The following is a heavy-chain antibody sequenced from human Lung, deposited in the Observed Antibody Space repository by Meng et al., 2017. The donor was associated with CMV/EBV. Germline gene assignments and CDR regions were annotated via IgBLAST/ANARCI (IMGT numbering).Heavy chain of an antibody. CDR3: AKDIVSTINAGAFDV. V-gene: IGHV3-33*06. CDR1: GFAFSSYG. CDR2: IWYDGSNK. D-gene: IGHD5/OR15-5a*01. Sequence: GESLKISCTASGFAFSSYGMHWVRQAPGKGLEWVAVIWYDGSNKYFADSVKGRFTVSRDNSRNMLYLHMNRLRADDTAVYYCAKDIVSTINAGAFDVWGQETMVTVSS. J-gene: IGHJ3*01.